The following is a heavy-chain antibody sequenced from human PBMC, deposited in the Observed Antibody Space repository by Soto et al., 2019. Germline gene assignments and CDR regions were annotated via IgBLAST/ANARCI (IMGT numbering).Heavy chain of an antibody. Sequence: SETLSLTCTVSGGSISSYYWSWIRQPPGKGLEWIGYIYYSGSTNYNPSLKSRVTISVDTSKNQFSLKLSSVTAADTAVYYCARGAPHIMIFGVVKVAYYMAVWGKGTTVTVSS. CDR1: GGSISSYY. D-gene: IGHD3-3*01. V-gene: IGHV4-59*01. CDR2: IYYSGST. CDR3: ARGAPHIMIFGVVKVAYYMAV. J-gene: IGHJ6*03.